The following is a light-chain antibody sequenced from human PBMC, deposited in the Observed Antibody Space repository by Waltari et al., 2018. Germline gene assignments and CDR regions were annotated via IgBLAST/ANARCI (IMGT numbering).Light chain of an antibody. CDR1: KLGDKY. J-gene: IGLJ2*01. Sequence: SYELAQPPSVSVSPGQTASITCSGDKLGDKYVAWYQQRPGQPPVLVMYADDKRPSGIPERFSGSNSGNTATLTISGTQAMDEADYYCQAWDNSAVSTIIFGGGTTLTVL. CDR2: ADD. CDR3: QAWDNSAVSTII. V-gene: IGLV3-1*01.